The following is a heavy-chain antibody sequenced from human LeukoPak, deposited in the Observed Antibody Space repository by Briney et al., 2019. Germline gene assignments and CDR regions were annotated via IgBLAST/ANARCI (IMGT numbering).Heavy chain of an antibody. CDR2: ISAYNGNT. CDR1: GYTFTSYG. Sequence: GASVKVSCKACGYTFTSYGISWVGQAPGQGLEWMGWISAYNGNTNYPQKLQDRVTMTTDTSPSTAYMELRSLRSDDTAVYYCARDNLLRYFDWELYYGMDVWGKGTTVTVSS. V-gene: IGHV1-18*04. D-gene: IGHD3-9*01. CDR3: ARDNLLRYFDWELYYGMDV. J-gene: IGHJ6*04.